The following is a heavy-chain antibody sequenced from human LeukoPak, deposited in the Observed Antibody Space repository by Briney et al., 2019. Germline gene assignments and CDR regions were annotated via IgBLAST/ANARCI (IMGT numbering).Heavy chain of an antibody. CDR2: IYYSGST. D-gene: IGHD6-13*01. CDR1: GGSISSSSYY. V-gene: IGHV4-39*01. Sequence: SETLSLTCTVSGGSISSSSYYWGWIRQPPGKGLEWIGSIYYSGSTYSNPSLKSRVTISVDTSKNQFSLKLCSVTAAETVVYYCAAPIIAAAVGSDAFDIWGQGTMVTVSS. CDR3: AAPIIAAAVGSDAFDI. J-gene: IGHJ3*02.